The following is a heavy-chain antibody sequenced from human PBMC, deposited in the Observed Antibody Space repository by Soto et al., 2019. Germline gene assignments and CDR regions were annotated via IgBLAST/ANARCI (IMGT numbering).Heavy chain of an antibody. CDR3: ARSRGYYYGMDV. CDR2: ISSSGSTI. D-gene: IGHD3-10*01. CDR1: GFTFSSYE. Sequence: GGSLRLSCAASGFTFSSYEMNWVRQAPGKGLEWVSYISSSGSTIYYADSVKGRFTISRDNAKNSLYLQMNSLRAEDTAVYYCARSRGYYYGMDVWGQGTTVTVSS. V-gene: IGHV3-48*03. J-gene: IGHJ6*02.